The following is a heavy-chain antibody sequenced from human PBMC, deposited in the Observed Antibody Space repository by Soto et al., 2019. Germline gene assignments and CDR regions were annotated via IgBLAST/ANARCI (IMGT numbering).Heavy chain of an antibody. Sequence: SLRLSCAASGFTFDDYAMHWVRQAPGKGLEWVSGISRNSGSIGYADSVKGRFTISRDNAKNSLYLQMNSLRAEDTALYYCAKDAYYDSSGYYLYYFDYWGQGTLVTVSS. D-gene: IGHD3-22*01. J-gene: IGHJ4*02. CDR2: ISRNSGSI. CDR1: GFTFDDYA. V-gene: IGHV3-9*01. CDR3: AKDAYYDSSGYYLYYFDY.